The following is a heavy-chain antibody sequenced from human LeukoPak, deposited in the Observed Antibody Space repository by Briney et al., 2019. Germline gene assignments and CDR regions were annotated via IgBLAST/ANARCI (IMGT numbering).Heavy chain of an antibody. Sequence: HPGSSLRLSCAASGFTFSSYAMSWVRQAPGKGLEWVSAISGSGGSTYYADSVKGRFTISRDNSKNTLYLQMNSLRAEDTAVYYCARSGNYYYYAMDVWGQGTTVTVSS. J-gene: IGHJ6*02. CDR3: ARSGNYYYYAMDV. CDR1: GFTFSSYA. D-gene: IGHD3-10*01. CDR2: ISGSGGST. V-gene: IGHV3-23*01.